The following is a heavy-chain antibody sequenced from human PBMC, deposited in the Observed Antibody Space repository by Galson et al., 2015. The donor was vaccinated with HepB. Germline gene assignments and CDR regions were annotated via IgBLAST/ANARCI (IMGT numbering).Heavy chain of an antibody. CDR2: IYYSGST. V-gene: IGHV4-59*01. Sequence: ETLSLTCTVSGGSISSYYWSWIRQPPGKGLEWIGYIYYSGSTNYNPSLKSRVTISVDTSKNQFSLKLSSVTAADTAVYYCARELYYYDSSGYWFDPWGQGTLVTVSS. D-gene: IGHD3-22*01. J-gene: IGHJ5*02. CDR1: GGSISSYY. CDR3: ARELYYYDSSGYWFDP.